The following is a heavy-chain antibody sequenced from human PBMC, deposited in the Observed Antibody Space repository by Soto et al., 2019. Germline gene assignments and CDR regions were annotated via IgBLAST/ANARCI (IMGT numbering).Heavy chain of an antibody. D-gene: IGHD3-22*01. V-gene: IGHV3-30*18. J-gene: IGHJ4*02. CDR3: AKETYCRDSSGYYVFGY. Sequence: QVHLVESGGGVVQPGRSLRLSCEASGFTFSNYGTHWVRQAPGEGLEWVAHISYDGSNEHYTDSVKGRFTISRDNSKNMVFLHMNSLRPEDRAMYHCAKETYCRDSSGYYVFGYWGQVPLGTVAS. CDR1: GFTFSNYG. CDR2: ISYDGSNE.